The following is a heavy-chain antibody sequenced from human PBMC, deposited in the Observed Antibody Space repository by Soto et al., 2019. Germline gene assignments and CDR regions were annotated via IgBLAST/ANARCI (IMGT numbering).Heavy chain of an antibody. V-gene: IGHV3-33*01. CDR2: IWYDGSNK. CDR3: ARDVNGSILFGFFDY. D-gene: IGHD3-10*01. J-gene: IGHJ4*02. CDR1: GFTFSIYG. Sequence: GGSLRLSCAASGFTFSIYGMHWVRQAPGKGLEWVAVIWYDGSNKYYADSVKGRFTISRDNSKNTLYLQMNSLRAEDTAVYYCARDVNGSILFGFFDYWGQGTLVTVSS.